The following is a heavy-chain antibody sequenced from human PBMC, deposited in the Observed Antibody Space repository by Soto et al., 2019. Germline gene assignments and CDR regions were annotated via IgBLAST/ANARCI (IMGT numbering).Heavy chain of an antibody. V-gene: IGHV3-7*01. CDR1: GFPFSSSW. CDR2: INPDGSQT. Sequence: EVQLVQSGGGLVQPGGSLRLSCAASGFPFSSSWMDWVRQAPGKGLEWVVNINPDGSQTYYVDSVKGRFTVSRDNAENSLYLQMNSLRVEDTAVYYCTRSLDYWGQGTLVTVSS. CDR3: TRSLDY. J-gene: IGHJ4*02.